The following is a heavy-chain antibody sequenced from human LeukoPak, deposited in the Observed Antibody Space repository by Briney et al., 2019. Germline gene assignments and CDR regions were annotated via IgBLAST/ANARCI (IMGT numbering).Heavy chain of an antibody. CDR2: IKQDGSEK. V-gene: IGHV3-7*01. CDR1: GFTFSSYC. CDR3: ARVQTGYFDY. J-gene: IGHJ4*02. Sequence: PGGSLRLSCAASGFTFSSYCMSWVRHAPGKGLERVANIKQDGSEKYYVDSVKGRFTISRVNAKNSLYLQMNSLRAEDTAVYYCARVQTGYFDYWGQGTLVTVSS.